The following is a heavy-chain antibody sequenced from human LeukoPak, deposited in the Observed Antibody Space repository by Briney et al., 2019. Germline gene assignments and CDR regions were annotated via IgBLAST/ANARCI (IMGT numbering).Heavy chain of an antibody. V-gene: IGHV4-34*01. CDR2: INHSGST. CDR3: AREGSGNTAMAAPDY. D-gene: IGHD5-18*01. Sequence: PSETLSLTCAVYGGSFSGYYWSWIRQPPGKGLEWIGEINHSGSTNYSPSLKSRVTISVDTSKNQFSLKLSSVTAADTAVYYCAREGSGNTAMAAPDYSGQGTLVTVSS. J-gene: IGHJ4*02. CDR1: GGSFSGYY.